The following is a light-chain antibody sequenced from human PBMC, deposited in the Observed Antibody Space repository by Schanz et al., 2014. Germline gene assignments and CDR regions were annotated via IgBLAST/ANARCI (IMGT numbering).Light chain of an antibody. Sequence: EFVLTQSPDTLSLSPGDRVIVSCRASQSVSSSYLAWYQQRPGQAPRLLIYATSNRATGIPDRFSGSGSGTDFTLTITRLEPEDFAVYYCQQYGSSPPYTFGQGTKLEIK. CDR1: QSVSSSY. CDR2: ATS. V-gene: IGKV3-20*01. CDR3: QQYGSSPPYT. J-gene: IGKJ2*01.